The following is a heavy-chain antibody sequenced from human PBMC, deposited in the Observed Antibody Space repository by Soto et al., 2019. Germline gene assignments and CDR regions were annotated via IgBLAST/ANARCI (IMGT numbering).Heavy chain of an antibody. D-gene: IGHD4-17*01. CDR3: ARGIKYGAYSRWFDP. J-gene: IGHJ5*02. Sequence: QVQLVQSGAEVKKPGASVKVSCKASGYTFTSYDINWVRQATGQGLEYLGWMNPNSGNTAYVPKFQGRVTMTWDTSLTTAYMELSSLRSEDTAVYFCARGIKYGAYSRWFDPWGQGTLVTVSS. CDR1: GYTFTSYD. V-gene: IGHV1-8*01. CDR2: MNPNSGNT.